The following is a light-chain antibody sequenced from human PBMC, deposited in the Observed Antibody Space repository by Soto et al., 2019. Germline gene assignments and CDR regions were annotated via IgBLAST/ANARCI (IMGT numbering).Light chain of an antibody. CDR2: DVS. V-gene: IGLV2-14*03. Sequence: SCTGTSSDVGGYNYVSWYQQHPGKAPKFMIYDVSSRPSGVSNRFSGSKSGNTASLTISGLQAEDEADYYCCSYTTSNTRQIVFGTGTKVTVL. CDR1: SSDVGGYNY. J-gene: IGLJ1*01. CDR3: CSYTTSNTRQIV.